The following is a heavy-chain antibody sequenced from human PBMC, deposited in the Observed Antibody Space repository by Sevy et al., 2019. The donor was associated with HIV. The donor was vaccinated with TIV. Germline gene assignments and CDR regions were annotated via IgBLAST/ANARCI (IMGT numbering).Heavy chain of an antibody. J-gene: IGHJ4*02. CDR2: IWYDGSNQ. Sequence: GGSLRLSCAASEFTFSSYGTHWVRQAPGKGLEWVAVIWYDGSNQYYADSVKGRFTISRDNSKNTLYLQMNSLRVEDTAVYYCAKKGWDGYNIPIDYWGQGTLVTVSS. V-gene: IGHV3-33*06. CDR3: AKKGWDGYNIPIDY. CDR1: EFTFSSYG. D-gene: IGHD5-12*01.